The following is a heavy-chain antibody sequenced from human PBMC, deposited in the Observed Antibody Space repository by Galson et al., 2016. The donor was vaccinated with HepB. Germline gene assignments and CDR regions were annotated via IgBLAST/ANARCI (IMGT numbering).Heavy chain of an antibody. CDR2: DSMDGRRK. CDR3: AKRHEYCPPVGCSVDY. V-gene: IGHV3-30*18. Sequence: SLRLSCAASGFTFSGYGMHWVRQAPGKGLEWVAADSMDGRRKFYADSVKGRFTISRDNSNNILFLQMRSLRAGDTAVYFCAKRHEYCPPVGCSVDYWGQGTLVSVSS. J-gene: IGHJ4*02. CDR1: GFTFSGYG. D-gene: IGHD2/OR15-2a*01.